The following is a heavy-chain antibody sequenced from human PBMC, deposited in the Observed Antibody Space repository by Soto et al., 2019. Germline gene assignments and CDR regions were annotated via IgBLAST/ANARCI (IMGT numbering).Heavy chain of an antibody. CDR3: ASSGAVAGTDFDY. CDR2: INPSGGST. J-gene: IGHJ4*02. V-gene: IGHV1-46*01. Sequence: CNASGYTFISRYIHWVRQAPGQGLEWMGIINPSGGSTTYAQKFQGRVTMTRDTSTSTAYMELRSLRSDDTAVYYCASSGAVAGTDFDYWGQGTLVTVSS. CDR1: GYTFISRY. D-gene: IGHD6-19*01.